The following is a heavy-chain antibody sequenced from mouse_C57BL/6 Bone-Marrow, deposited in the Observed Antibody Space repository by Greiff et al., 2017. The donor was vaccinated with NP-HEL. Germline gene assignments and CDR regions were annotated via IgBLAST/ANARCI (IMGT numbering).Heavy chain of an antibody. CDR2: ISYDGSN. Sequence: DVKLQESGPGLVKPSQSLSLTCSVTGYSITSGYYRNWIRQFPGNKLEWMGYISYDGSNNYNPSLKNRISITRDTSKNQFFLKLNSVTTEDTATYYCARLIAYWGQGTLVTVSA. V-gene: IGHV3-6*01. CDR3: ARLIAY. J-gene: IGHJ3*01. CDR1: GYSITSGYY.